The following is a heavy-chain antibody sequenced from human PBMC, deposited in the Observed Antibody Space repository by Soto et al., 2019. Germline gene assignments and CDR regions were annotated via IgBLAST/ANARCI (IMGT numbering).Heavy chain of an antibody. CDR2: ISYDGSNK. Sequence: QVQLVESGGGVVQPGRSLRLSCAASGFTFSSYAMHWVRQAPGKGLEWVAVISYDGSNKYYADSVKGRFTISRDNSKNTLYLQRNSLRAEDTAVYYCARDWGYCSGGSCYSELYYYYGMDVWGQGTTVTVSS. V-gene: IGHV3-30-3*01. CDR3: ARDWGYCSGGSCYSELYYYYGMDV. D-gene: IGHD2-15*01. J-gene: IGHJ6*02. CDR1: GFTFSSYA.